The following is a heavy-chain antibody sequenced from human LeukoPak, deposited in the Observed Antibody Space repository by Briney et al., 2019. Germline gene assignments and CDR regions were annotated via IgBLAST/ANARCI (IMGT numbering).Heavy chain of an antibody. D-gene: IGHD2/OR15-2a*01. V-gene: IGHV4-39*01. CDR2: IYYSGST. CDR1: GGSISSANFY. CDR3: ARLLLSAGWFDP. J-gene: IGHJ5*02. Sequence: SETLSLTCTVSGGSISSANFYWGWIRQPPGKGLDWIGSIYYSGSTYYNSSLKSRATISVDTSKNQFSLKLSSVTAADTAVYYCARLLLSAGWFDPGGQGTLVTVSS.